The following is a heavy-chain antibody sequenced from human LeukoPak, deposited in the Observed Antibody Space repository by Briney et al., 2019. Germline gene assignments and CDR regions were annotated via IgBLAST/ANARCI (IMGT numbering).Heavy chain of an antibody. CDR1: GFTFSNAW. J-gene: IGHJ4*02. CDR3: AKAPSSYGRSRFDY. Sequence: GGSLRLSCAASGFTFSNAWMNWVRQAPGKGLEWVSAISGSGGSTYYADSVKGRFTISRDNSKNTLYLQMNSLRAEDTAVYYCAKAPSSYGRSRFDYWGQGTLVTVSS. V-gene: IGHV3-23*01. CDR2: ISGSGGST. D-gene: IGHD2-2*01.